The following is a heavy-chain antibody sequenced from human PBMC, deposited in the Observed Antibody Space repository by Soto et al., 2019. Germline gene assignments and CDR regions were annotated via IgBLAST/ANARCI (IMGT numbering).Heavy chain of an antibody. CDR2: INGSDHST. V-gene: IGHV3-23*01. CDR3: AKSIMATIGHFDS. CDR1: GFIFSSYA. J-gene: IGHJ4*02. Sequence: GSLRLSCAASGFIFSSYARSSLRPAPGKGLEWVGAINGSDHSTYYADTVTGRFTITRDNSKNTVYMQMNSLRAEDTAVYYCAKSIMATIGHFDSWGQGTLVTVSS. D-gene: IGHD5-12*01.